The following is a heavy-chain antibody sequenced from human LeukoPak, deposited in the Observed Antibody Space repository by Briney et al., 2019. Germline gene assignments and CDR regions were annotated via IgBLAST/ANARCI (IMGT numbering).Heavy chain of an antibody. Sequence: PGGSLRLSCAASGFTFSSYGMHWVRQAPGKGLEWVAVISYDGSNKYHADSVKGRFTISRDNSKNTLYLQMNSLRAEDTAVYYCANSGSISYFDYWGQGTLVTVSS. CDR2: ISYDGSNK. V-gene: IGHV3-30*18. D-gene: IGHD6-25*01. CDR1: GFTFSSYG. J-gene: IGHJ4*02. CDR3: ANSGSISYFDY.